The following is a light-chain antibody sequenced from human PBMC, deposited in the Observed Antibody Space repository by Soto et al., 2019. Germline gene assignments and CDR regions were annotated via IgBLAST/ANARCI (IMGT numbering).Light chain of an antibody. CDR2: LIS. Sequence: DIVMTQSPLALSVSPGEPASISCRSSQSLENSNGYTFLEWYLQRPGQSLHLLIYLISHRASGVHDWFSGSGSGTDFTLKISRVEAEDVGIYYCLKGLQTPRTFGQGAKVEI. CDR1: QSLENSNGYTF. J-gene: IGKJ1*01. CDR3: LKGLQTPRT. V-gene: IGKV2-28*01.